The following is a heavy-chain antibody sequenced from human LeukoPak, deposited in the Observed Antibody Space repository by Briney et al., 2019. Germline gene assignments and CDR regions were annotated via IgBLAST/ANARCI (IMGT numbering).Heavy chain of an antibody. CDR3: AREKYSSSWYGALTRARGVDS. J-gene: IGHJ4*02. CDR1: GFTFSTYN. V-gene: IGHV3-48*01. CDR2: ISGSTRPI. D-gene: IGHD6-13*01. Sequence: PGGSLRLSCAASGFTFSTYNMNWVRQAPGKGLEWVSYISGSTRPIYYADSVKGRFTISRDNAKNSLYLQMNSLRAEDTAVYYCAREKYSSSWYGALTRARGVDSWGQGCLVTVSS.